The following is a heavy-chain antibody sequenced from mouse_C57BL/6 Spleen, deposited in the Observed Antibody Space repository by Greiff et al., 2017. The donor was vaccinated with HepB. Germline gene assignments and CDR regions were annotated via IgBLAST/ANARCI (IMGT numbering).Heavy chain of an antibody. CDR1: GFSLTSYA. CDR3: ARNDGTSPAWFAY. D-gene: IGHD1-1*01. Sequence: QVQLQQSGPGLVAPSQSLSITCTVSGFSLTSYAISWVRQPPGKGLEWLGVIWTGGVTNYNSALKSRLSISKDNSKSQVFLKMISLQTDDTARYYFARNDGTSPAWFAYWGQVTLVTVSA. CDR2: IWTGGVT. J-gene: IGHJ3*01. V-gene: IGHV2-9-1*01.